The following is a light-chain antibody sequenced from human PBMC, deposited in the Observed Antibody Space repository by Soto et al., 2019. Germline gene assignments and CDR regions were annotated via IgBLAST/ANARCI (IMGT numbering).Light chain of an antibody. CDR2: DVS. CDR3: CSYAGSPYV. CDR1: SSDVGGYNY. J-gene: IGLJ1*01. V-gene: IGLV2-11*01. Sequence: QSVLTQPRSVSASPGQSVAISCTGTSSDVGGYNYVSWYQQHPGKAPKLMIYDVSKRPSGVPDRFSGSKSGNTASLTISGLQAEDEADYYCCSYAGSPYVFGTGTKLT.